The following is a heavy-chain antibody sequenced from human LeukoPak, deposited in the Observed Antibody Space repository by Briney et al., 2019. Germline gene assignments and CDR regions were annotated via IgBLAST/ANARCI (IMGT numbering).Heavy chain of an antibody. Sequence: ASVKVSCKTSGYTFTSYYMHWVRQAPGQGLEWMGIINPSSGSTSYAQKFQGRVTMTRDTSTSTVYMELSSLSSDDTAVYYCAREIRMARGINIFYYYGIDLWGRGTLVTVSS. CDR2: INPSSGST. V-gene: IGHV1-46*01. D-gene: IGHD3-10*01. CDR1: GYTFTSYY. CDR3: AREIRMARGINIFYYYGIDL. J-gene: IGHJ5*02.